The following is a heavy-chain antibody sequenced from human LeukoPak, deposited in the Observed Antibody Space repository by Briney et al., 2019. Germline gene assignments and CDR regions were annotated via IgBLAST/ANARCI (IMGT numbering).Heavy chain of an antibody. CDR1: GFTFNNYA. Sequence: PGGSLRLSCAASGFTFNNYALHWVRQAPGKGPEWVAFISKDARNKNYPDSVEGRFTISRDNSKNTLYLQMNSLRTEDTAMYYCVRDDRGYSGYHFDYWGQGTLVTVSS. CDR2: ISKDARNK. J-gene: IGHJ4*02. V-gene: IGHV3-30*14. D-gene: IGHD5-12*01. CDR3: VRDDRGYSGYHFDY.